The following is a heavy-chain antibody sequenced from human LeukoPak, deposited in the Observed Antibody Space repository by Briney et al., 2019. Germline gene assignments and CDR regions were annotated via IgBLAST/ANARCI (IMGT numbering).Heavy chain of an antibody. CDR2: ISYDGSNK. J-gene: IGHJ4*02. CDR3: ARDRPPLVGATLLYYFDY. CDR1: GFTFSSYA. V-gene: IGHV3-30-3*01. D-gene: IGHD1-26*01. Sequence: GGSLRLSCAASGFTFSSYAMHWVRQAPGKGLEWVAVISYDGSNKYYADSVKGRFTISRDNSKNTLYLQMNSLRAEDTAVYYCARDRPPLVGATLLYYFDYWGQGTLVTVSS.